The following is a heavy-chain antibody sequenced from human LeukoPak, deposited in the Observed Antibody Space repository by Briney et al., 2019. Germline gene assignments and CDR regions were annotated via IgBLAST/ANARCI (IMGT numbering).Heavy chain of an antibody. J-gene: IGHJ3*02. D-gene: IGHD2-8*01. V-gene: IGHV1-46*01. Sequence: ASVKVSCKASGYTFTRYYMNWVRQAPGQGLEWMGIINPSGGSTNYAQKFQGRVTMTRDTSTSTVYMELSSLSSEDTAVYYCAGGTTNTKGAFDMWGQGTMVTVSS. CDR3: AGGTTNTKGAFDM. CDR2: INPSGGST. CDR1: GYTFTRYY.